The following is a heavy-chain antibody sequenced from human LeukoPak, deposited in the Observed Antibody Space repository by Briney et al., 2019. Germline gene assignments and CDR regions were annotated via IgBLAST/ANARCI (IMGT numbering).Heavy chain of an antibody. Sequence: SVKVSCKASGGTFSSYAISWVRQAPGQGLDWMGVIKPEGGTTIYAQKFQGRVTLTRDTSTSTAYMELRSLRSDDTAVYYCARVWYDFWSGYSNWFDPWGQGTLVTVSS. J-gene: IGHJ5*02. CDR1: GGTFSSYA. CDR2: IKPEGGTT. V-gene: IGHV1-69*05. CDR3: ARVWYDFWSGYSNWFDP. D-gene: IGHD3-3*01.